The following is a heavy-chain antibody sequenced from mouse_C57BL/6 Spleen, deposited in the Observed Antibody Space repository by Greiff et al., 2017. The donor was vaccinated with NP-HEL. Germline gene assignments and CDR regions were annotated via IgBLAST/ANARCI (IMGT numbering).Heavy chain of an antibody. D-gene: IGHD3-2*02. Sequence: QVQLQPGAELVKPGASVKLSCKASGYTFTSYWMHWVKQRPGRGLEWIGRIDPNSGGTKYNEKFKSKATLTVDKPSSTAYMQLSSLTSEASAVYYCARPLTAQATGFAYWGQGTLVTVSA. CDR2: IDPNSGGT. CDR3: ARPLTAQATGFAY. J-gene: IGHJ3*01. V-gene: IGHV1-72*01. CDR1: GYTFTSYW.